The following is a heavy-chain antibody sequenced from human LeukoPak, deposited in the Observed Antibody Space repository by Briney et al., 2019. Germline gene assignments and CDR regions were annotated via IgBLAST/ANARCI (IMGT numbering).Heavy chain of an antibody. D-gene: IGHD4-17*01. CDR3: AREVTTVTTRYFDL. V-gene: IGHV4-59*01. CDR1: GGSISSYY. Sequence: SGTLSLTCTVSGGSISSYYWSWIGQPPGKGLEWIGYIYYSGSTNYNPSLKSRVTISVDTSRNQFSLKLSSVTAADTAVYYCAREVTTVTTRYFDLWGRGTLVTVSS. J-gene: IGHJ2*01. CDR2: IYYSGST.